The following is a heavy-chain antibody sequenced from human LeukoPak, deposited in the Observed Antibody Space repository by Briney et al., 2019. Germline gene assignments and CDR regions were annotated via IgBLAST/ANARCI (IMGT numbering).Heavy chain of an antibody. CDR3: ARDRRGSWTIDY. Sequence: AGGSLRLSCSASGFTFSRSGMYWVRQAPGKGLDWVAHIQDIGNNKYYADSVKGRFTISRDNSKNTLFLQMNSLMPEDTAVYYCARDRRGSWTIDYWRQGILVTVSS. D-gene: IGHD6-13*01. CDR2: IQDIGNNK. J-gene: IGHJ4*02. CDR1: GFTFSRSG. V-gene: IGHV3-30*02.